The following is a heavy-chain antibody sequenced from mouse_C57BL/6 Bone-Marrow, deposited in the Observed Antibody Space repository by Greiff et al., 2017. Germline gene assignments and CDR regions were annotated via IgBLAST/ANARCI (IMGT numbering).Heavy chain of an antibody. J-gene: IGHJ2*01. CDR2: IYWDDDK. D-gene: IGHD2-3*01. CDR1: GFSLSTSGMG. V-gene: IGHV8-12*01. Sequence: QVTLKESGPGILQSSQTLSLTCSFSGFSLSTSGMGVSWIRQPSGKGLEWLAHIYWDDDKRYNPSLKSRLTISKDTSRNQVFLKITSVDTADTATYYCARRTIYDGYLDYWGQGTTLTVSS. CDR3: ARRTIYDGYLDY.